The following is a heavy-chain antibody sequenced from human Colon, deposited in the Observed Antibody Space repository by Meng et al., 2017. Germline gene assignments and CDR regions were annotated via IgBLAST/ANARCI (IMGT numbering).Heavy chain of an antibody. V-gene: IGHV3-15*01. Sequence: GGSLRPSCAPSGFPFTDAWMNWVRQAPGKGREWLGRIKSKADGGTGDYAAPVKGRFTISRDDSKNTVDLQMNSLQTEDTAVYYCTTDFSFCNYGYNGFWGQGTLVTVSS. CDR1: GFPFTDAW. CDR3: TTDFSFCNYGYNGF. D-gene: IGHD2/OR15-2a*01. J-gene: IGHJ4*02. CDR2: IKSKADGGTG.